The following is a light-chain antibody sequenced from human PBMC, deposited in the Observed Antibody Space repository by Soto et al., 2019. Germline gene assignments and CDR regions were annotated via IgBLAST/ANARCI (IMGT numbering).Light chain of an antibody. CDR2: EAS. CDR3: QHYDPYSPMWT. J-gene: IGKJ1*01. V-gene: IGKV1-5*03. Sequence: DIQLAQSPSTLSASVGDRITITCRATQSINWLAWYQQKPGKAPKLLIFEASRLESGVPSRFSGSGSGTEFTLPISSLQPDDFGTYYCQHYDPYSPMWTFGQGTKVDVK. CDR1: QSINW.